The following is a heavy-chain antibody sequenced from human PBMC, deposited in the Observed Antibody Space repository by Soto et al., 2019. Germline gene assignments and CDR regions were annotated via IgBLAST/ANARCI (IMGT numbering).Heavy chain of an antibody. V-gene: IGHV1-18*04. D-gene: IGHD6-13*01. Sequence: ASVKVSCKASGYTFTSYGISWVRQAPGQGLEWMGWISAYNGNTNYAQKLQGRVTMTTDTSTSTAYMELRSLRSDDTAVYYCARASAGGSSGDRITYYYYGMDVWGQGTTVTVSS. CDR1: GYTFTSYG. CDR2: ISAYNGNT. J-gene: IGHJ6*02. CDR3: ARASAGGSSGDRITYYYYGMDV.